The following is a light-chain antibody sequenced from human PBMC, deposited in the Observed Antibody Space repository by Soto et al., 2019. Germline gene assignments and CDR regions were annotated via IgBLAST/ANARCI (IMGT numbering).Light chain of an antibody. Sequence: EIVLKLSIRTVSLTKVERATXSCRASQSVSSSYLAGYQQKPFQSPRLLIDGASSRATGIPYRFSRSGSGTDFTLNISSRKHEDFAVYYCEQYGMLPTFTEGAK. CDR2: GAS. V-gene: IGKV3-20*01. J-gene: IGKJ1*01. CDR3: EQYGMLPT. CDR1: QSVSSSY.